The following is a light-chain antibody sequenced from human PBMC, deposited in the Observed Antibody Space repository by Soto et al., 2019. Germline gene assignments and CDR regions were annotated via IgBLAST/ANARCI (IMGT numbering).Light chain of an antibody. Sequence: DIQMTQSPSTLSGSVGDRVTITCRASQTISSWLAWYQQKPGKAPKLLIYKASTLKSGVPSRFSGSGSGTEFTLTISILQPDDVATYYCQHYNSYSEAFGQGTKVDIK. V-gene: IGKV1-5*03. CDR3: QHYNSYSEA. J-gene: IGKJ1*01. CDR2: KAS. CDR1: QTISSW.